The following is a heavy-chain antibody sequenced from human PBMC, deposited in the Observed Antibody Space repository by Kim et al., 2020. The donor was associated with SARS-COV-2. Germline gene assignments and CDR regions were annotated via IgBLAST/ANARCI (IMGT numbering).Heavy chain of an antibody. V-gene: IGHV4-30-2*01. Sequence: LTGRITISVDRSKNQFSLKLSSVTAADTAVYYCARVVPHGDQTVAYGFDPWGQGTLVTVSS. J-gene: IGHJ5*02. D-gene: IGHD4-17*01. CDR3: ARVVPHGDQTVAYGFDP.